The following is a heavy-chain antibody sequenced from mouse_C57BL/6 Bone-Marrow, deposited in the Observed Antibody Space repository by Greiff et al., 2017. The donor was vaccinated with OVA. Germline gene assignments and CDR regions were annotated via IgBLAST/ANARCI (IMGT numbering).Heavy chain of an antibody. D-gene: IGHD1-1*01. CDR3: ATLTTVDAMGY. CDR2: INPYNGGT. Sequence: VQLQQSGPVLVKPGASVKMSCKASGYTFTDYYMNWVKQSHGKSLEWIGVINPYNGGTSYNQKFKGKATLTVDKSSSTAYMELNSLTSEDSAVYYCATLTTVDAMGYWGQGTSVTVSS. J-gene: IGHJ4*01. V-gene: IGHV1-19*01. CDR1: GYTFTDYY.